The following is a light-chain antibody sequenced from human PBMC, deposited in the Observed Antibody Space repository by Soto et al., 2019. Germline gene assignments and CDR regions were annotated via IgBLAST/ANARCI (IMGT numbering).Light chain of an antibody. CDR3: QQYSSSRT. V-gene: IGKV3-15*01. CDR2: GAS. CDR1: QSVRSN. J-gene: IGKJ1*01. Sequence: EVVMTQSPATLSVSPGERVTLSCRASQSVRSNLAWYQQKPGQSPRLLIYGASTRATGIPARFSGSGSGTDFTLTITRLEPEDFAMYYCQQYSSSRTFGQGTKVDIK.